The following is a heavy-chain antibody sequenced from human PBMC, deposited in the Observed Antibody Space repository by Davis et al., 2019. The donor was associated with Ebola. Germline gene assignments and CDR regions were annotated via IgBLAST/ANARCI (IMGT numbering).Heavy chain of an antibody. Sequence: MPSETLSLTCTVSGGSISSSSYYWGWIRQPPGKGLEWIGSIYYSGSTYYNPSLKSRVTISVDTSKNQFSLKLSSVTAADTAVYYCAKLIAAAGTNWFDPWGQGTLVTVSS. CDR2: IYYSGST. J-gene: IGHJ5*02. CDR3: AKLIAAAGTNWFDP. CDR1: GGSISSSSYY. D-gene: IGHD6-13*01. V-gene: IGHV4-39*01.